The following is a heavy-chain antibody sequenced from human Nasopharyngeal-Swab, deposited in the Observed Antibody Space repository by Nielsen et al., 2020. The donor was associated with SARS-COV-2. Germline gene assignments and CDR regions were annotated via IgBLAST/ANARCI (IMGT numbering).Heavy chain of an antibody. CDR1: GGSISSYY. D-gene: IGHD2-2*01. Sequence: SETLSLTCTVSGGSISSYYWSWIRQPPGKGLEWIGYIYYSGSTNYNPSLKSRVTISVDRSKNQFSLKLSSVTAADTAVYYCARRSASCFLGYDAFDIWGQGTMVTVSS. CDR2: IYYSGST. V-gene: IGHV4-59*12. CDR3: ARRSASCFLGYDAFDI. J-gene: IGHJ3*02.